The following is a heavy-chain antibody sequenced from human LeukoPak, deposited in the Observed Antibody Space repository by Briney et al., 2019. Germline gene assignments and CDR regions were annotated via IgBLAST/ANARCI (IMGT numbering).Heavy chain of an antibody. CDR1: GGSIRNYC. V-gene: IGHV4-59*08. CDR2: IDYSGST. J-gene: IGHJ4*02. Sequence: SETLSLTCTVSGGSIRNYCWSWIRQPPGKGLEWIGCIDYSGSTNYNPSLKSRVTFSVDTSKNQFSLKLSSVTAADTAVYYCARGQAGSLLDYWGQGTLVTVSS. D-gene: IGHD6-13*01. CDR3: ARGQAGSLLDY.